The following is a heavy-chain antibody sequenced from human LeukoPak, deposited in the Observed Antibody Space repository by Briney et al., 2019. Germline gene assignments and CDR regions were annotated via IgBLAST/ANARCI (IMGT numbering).Heavy chain of an antibody. CDR3: ARDLSGVTGYTYGRGIDY. D-gene: IGHD5-18*01. Sequence: GGSLRLSCAASGFTFSSYWMSWVRGAPGRGLEWVANIKQEGSEKYCVDSGRGRFTISRDNAKKSLYMQMHSLRAEEKAVYYCARDLSGVTGYTYGRGIDYWGQGTLVTVSS. CDR2: IKQEGSEK. V-gene: IGHV3-7*01. CDR1: GFTFSSYW. J-gene: IGHJ4*02.